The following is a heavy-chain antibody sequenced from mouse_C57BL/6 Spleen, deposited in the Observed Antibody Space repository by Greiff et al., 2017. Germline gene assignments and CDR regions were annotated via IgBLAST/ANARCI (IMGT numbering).Heavy chain of an antibody. V-gene: IGHV1-85*01. D-gene: IGHD1-1*01. J-gene: IGHJ3*01. CDR1: GYTFTSYD. Sequence: VKLVESGPELVKPGASVKLSCKASGYTFTSYDINWVKQRPGQGLEWIGWIYPRDGSTKYNEKFKGKATLTVDTSSSTAYMELHSLTSEDSAVYFCARVGDYGSSSWFAYWGQGTLVTVSA. CDR2: IYPRDGST. CDR3: ARVGDYGSSSWFAY.